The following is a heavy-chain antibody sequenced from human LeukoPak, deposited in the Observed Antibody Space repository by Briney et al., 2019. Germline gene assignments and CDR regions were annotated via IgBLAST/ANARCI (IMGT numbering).Heavy chain of an antibody. D-gene: IGHD5/OR15-5a*01. CDR2: ISSDETER. CDR3: VRVGTSVFGRNNWFDP. J-gene: IGHJ5*02. CDR1: GFTFSNYG. V-gene: IGHV3-30*03. Sequence: PGGSLRLSCAASGFTFSNYGMYWVRQAPGKGLEWVAVISSDETERYYADSVKRRFTISRDNSKNTVYLQMNTLRAEDTAVYYCVRVGTSVFGRNNWFDPWGQGTLVTVSS.